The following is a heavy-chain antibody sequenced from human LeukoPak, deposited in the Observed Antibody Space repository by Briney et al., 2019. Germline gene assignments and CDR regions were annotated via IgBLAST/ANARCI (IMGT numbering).Heavy chain of an antibody. V-gene: IGHV1-18*01. CDR1: GYTFTSCG. D-gene: IGHD1-7*01. CDR3: ARGGPALELPSSSPKSSSADFDY. J-gene: IGHJ4*02. CDR2: ISAYNGNT. Sequence: ASVKLSCKSSGYTFTSCGFSWVRQAPGPGLEWMGRISAYNGNTNYAQKLQGRVTMTTDTSTSTAYMELRSVRSDDTAVYYCARGGPALELPSSSPKSSSADFDYWGQGTLVTVSS.